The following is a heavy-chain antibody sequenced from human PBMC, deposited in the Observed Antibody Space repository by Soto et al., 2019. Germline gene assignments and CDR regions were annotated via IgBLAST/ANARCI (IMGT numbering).Heavy chain of an antibody. Sequence: GGSLRLSCAASGFNFGVFGMHWVRQAPGKGLEWLSVLSYEGSEEYYADSVRGRFTISRDNSKNTLFLQMDSLRVDDTGVYYCALTRRSSLLEVAGPGFEYWGQGTLVTAPQ. V-gene: IGHV3-30*03. CDR2: LSYEGSEE. CDR1: GFNFGVFG. J-gene: IGHJ4*02. D-gene: IGHD6-19*01. CDR3: ALTRRSSLLEVAGPGFEY.